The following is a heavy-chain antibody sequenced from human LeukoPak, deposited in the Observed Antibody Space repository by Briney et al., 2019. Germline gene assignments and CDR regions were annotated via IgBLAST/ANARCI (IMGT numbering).Heavy chain of an antibody. J-gene: IGHJ3*02. CDR1: GFTFSSYS. CDR2: ISSSSSTI. D-gene: IGHD5-12*01. CDR3: AKVRYSGNDYDAFDI. Sequence: GGSLRLSCAASGFTFSSYSMNWVRQAPGKGLEWVSYISSSSSTIYYADSVKGRFTISRDNSKNTLYLQMNSLRAEDTAVYYCAKVRYSGNDYDAFDIWGQGTMVTVSS. V-gene: IGHV3-48*01.